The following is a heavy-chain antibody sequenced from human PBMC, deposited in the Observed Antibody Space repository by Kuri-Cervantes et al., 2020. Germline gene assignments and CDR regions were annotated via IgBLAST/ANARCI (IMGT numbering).Heavy chain of an antibody. CDR3: ARDRSGSGSYYHFGSNYYYYYDMDV. Sequence: SMKLSCAASGFTLSSYWTSWVSQAPGKWLGWVANIKQDGSEKYYVDSVKGRFTISRDNATNSLYLKMNSLGAEDTAVYYCARDRSGSGSYYHFGSNYYYYYDMDVWGKGTTVTVSS. CDR1: GFTLSSYW. D-gene: IGHD3-10*01. CDR2: IKQDGSEK. V-gene: IGHV3-7*01. J-gene: IGHJ6*03.